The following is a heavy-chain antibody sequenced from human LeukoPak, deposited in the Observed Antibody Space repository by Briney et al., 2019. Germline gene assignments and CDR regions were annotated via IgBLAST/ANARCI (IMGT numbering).Heavy chain of an antibody. D-gene: IGHD3-3*01. V-gene: IGHV3-7*01. CDR3: ARAYDFWSGYSPFDC. J-gene: IGHJ4*02. CDR2: IKQDGSEK. CDR1: GFTFSSYW. Sequence: GGSLRLSCAASGFTFSSYWMSWVRQAPGKGLEWVANIKQDGSEKYYVDSVKGRFTISRDNAKNSLYLQMNSLRAEDTAVYYCARAYDFWSGYSPFDCWGQGTLVTVSS.